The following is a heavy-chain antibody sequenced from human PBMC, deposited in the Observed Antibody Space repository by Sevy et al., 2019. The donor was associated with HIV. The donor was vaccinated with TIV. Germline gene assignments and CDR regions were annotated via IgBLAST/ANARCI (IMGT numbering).Heavy chain of an antibody. CDR2: IWYNGINK. Sequence: GGSLRLSCVASGFTFSTYGMHWVRQAPGKGLEWVAVIWYNGINKNYSDSVKGRFTIFRDNSRNTLDLQMNSLTVEDTAVYYCERGRGPFDAFDIWGQGTMVTVSS. CDR1: GFTFSTYG. D-gene: IGHD3-10*01. J-gene: IGHJ3*02. CDR3: ERGRGPFDAFDI. V-gene: IGHV3-33*01.